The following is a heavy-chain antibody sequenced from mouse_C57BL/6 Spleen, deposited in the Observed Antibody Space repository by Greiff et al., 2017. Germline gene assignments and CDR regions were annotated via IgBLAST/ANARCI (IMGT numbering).Heavy chain of an antibody. Sequence: QVQLKQPGAELVKPGASVKMSCKASGYTFTSYWITWVKQRPGQGLEWIGDIYPGSGSTNYNEKFKSKATLTVDTSSSTAYMQISSLTSEDSAVYYCARGGVITTVVVPFDYWGQGTTLTVSS. D-gene: IGHD1-1*01. V-gene: IGHV1-55*01. CDR2: IYPGSGST. J-gene: IGHJ2*01. CDR1: GYTFTSYW. CDR3: ARGGVITTVVVPFDY.